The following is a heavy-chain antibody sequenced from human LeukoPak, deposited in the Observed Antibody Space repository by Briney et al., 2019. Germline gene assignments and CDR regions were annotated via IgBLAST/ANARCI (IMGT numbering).Heavy chain of an antibody. J-gene: IGHJ5*02. CDR3: VRDSSSWHPNWFDP. Sequence: ASVKVSCKASGYTFTGYYMHWVRQAPGQGLEWMGWINPNSGGTNYAQKFQGRVTMTRDTSISTAYMELSRLRSDDTAVYYCVRDSSSWHPNWFDPWGQGTLVTVSS. D-gene: IGHD6-13*01. V-gene: IGHV1-2*02. CDR2: INPNSGGT. CDR1: GYTFTGYY.